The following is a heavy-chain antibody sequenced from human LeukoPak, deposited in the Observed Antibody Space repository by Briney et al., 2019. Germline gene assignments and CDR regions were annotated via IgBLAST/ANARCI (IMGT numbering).Heavy chain of an antibody. D-gene: IGHD2-15*01. CDR1: GFTFSSYS. CDR3: ARDLLGYCSGGSCYPPDY. CDR2: ISSSSSYI. Sequence: GGSLRLSCAASGFTFSSYSMNWVRQAPGKGLEWVSSISSSSSYIYYADSVKGRFTIPRDNAKNSLYLQMNSLRAEDTAVYYCARDLLGYCSGGSCYPPDYWGQGTLVTVSS. V-gene: IGHV3-21*01. J-gene: IGHJ4*02.